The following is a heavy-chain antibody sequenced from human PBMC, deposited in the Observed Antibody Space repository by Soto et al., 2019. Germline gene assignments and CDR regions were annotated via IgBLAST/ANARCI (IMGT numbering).Heavy chain of an antibody. J-gene: IGHJ6*02. CDR1: GYTFTRYG. CDR2: ISTYNGIT. V-gene: IGHV1-18*01. CDR3: ARDQGYYDKGMDV. Sequence: ASVKVSCKASGYTFTRYGISWVRQASGQGLEWMGWISTYNGITNYPQKLQGRVTMTTDTSTSTAYMELRSLRSDDTAVYYCARDQGYYDKGMDVWGQGTTVTVSS. D-gene: IGHD3-22*01.